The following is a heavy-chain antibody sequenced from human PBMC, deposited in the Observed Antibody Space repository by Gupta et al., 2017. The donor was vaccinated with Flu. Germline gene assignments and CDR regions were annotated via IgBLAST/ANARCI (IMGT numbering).Heavy chain of an antibody. Sequence: WSWGRQPPGKGLEWIGEINYSGSAYYNPSLQSRVTISIDKSKNQFSLKLSAVTAADTAVYYCARGSDYNWNYWGQGTLVTVPS. V-gene: IGHV4-4*02. D-gene: IGHD1-20*01. J-gene: IGHJ4*02. CDR3: ARGSDYNWNY. CDR2: INYSGSA.